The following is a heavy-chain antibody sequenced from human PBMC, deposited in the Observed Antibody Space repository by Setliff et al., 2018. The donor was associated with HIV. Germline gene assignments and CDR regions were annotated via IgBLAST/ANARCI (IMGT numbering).Heavy chain of an antibody. D-gene: IGHD4-17*01. CDR1: GFTFSTYP. V-gene: IGHV3-48*04. J-gene: IGHJ4*02. Sequence: GGSLRLSCAASGFTFSTYPMNWVRQAPGKGLECVSYITGSSDIIHYADSVKGRFTVSRDNAKNSLYLQMNNLRAEDTAMYYCASPLIMTTVTKDYWGQGTLVTVSS. CDR2: ITGSSDII. CDR3: ASPLIMTTVTKDY.